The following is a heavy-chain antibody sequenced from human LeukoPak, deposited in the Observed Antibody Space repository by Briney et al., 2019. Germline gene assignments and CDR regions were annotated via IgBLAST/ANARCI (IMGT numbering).Heavy chain of an antibody. CDR3: AREAGRREYYFDY. CDR1: GYTFTGYY. V-gene: IGHV1-69*13. Sequence: GASVKVSCKASGYTFTGYYMHWVRQAPGQGLEWMGGIIPIFGTANYAQKFQGRVTITADESTSTAYMELSSLRSEDTAVYYCAREAGRREYYFDYWGQGTLVTVSS. CDR2: IIPIFGTA. D-gene: IGHD1-14*01. J-gene: IGHJ4*02.